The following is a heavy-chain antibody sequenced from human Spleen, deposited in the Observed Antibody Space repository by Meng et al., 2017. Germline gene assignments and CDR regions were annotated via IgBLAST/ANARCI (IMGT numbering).Heavy chain of an antibody. CDR3: ARGPTTVAHDFDY. CDR2: LNHRGNT. Sequence: RLGAAVLMPSETVSRTWGVSGGSLSEYHRRRERQLAGRGVERIGELNHRGNTNYNAFLESRDTTTVDSSQKSISLTVGSVAAADSAVYYCARGPTTVAHDFDYWGQGTLVTVSS. CDR1: GGSLSEYH. V-gene: IGHV4-34*01. J-gene: IGHJ4*02. D-gene: IGHD4-11*01.